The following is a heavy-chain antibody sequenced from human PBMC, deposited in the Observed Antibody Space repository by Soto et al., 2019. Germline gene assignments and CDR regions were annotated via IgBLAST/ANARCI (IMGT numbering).Heavy chain of an antibody. CDR2: IYWDDDK. CDR3: AHSGSAPETNHY. CDR1: GFSLSTSGVG. J-gene: IGHJ4*02. V-gene: IGHV2-5*02. Sequence: QITLKESGPTLVKPTQTLTLTCTFSGFSLSTSGVGVGWIRQPPGKALEWLALIYWDDDKRYSPSLKSRLTITKYSSKNQAVLTMTNTDPVDTATYSSAHSGSAPETNHYWCQGTLVTVSS.